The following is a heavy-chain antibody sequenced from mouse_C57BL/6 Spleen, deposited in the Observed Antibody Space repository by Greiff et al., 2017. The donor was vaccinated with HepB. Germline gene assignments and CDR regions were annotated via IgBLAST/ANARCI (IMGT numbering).Heavy chain of an antibody. CDR2: IYPGDGDT. Sequence: QVQLQQSGPELVKPGASVKISCKASGYAFSSSWMNWVKQRPGKGLEWIGRIYPGDGDTNYNGKFKGKATLTADKSSSTAYMQLSSLTSEDSAVYFFAREDYGSSYWYFDVWGTGTTVTVSS. J-gene: IGHJ1*03. D-gene: IGHD1-1*01. CDR3: AREDYGSSYWYFDV. CDR1: GYAFSSSW. V-gene: IGHV1-82*01.